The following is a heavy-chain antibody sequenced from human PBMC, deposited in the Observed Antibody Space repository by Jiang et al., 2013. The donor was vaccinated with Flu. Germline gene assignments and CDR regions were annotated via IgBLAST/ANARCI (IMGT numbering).Heavy chain of an antibody. CDR3: ARHYKGDGYIIGSAFDI. J-gene: IGHJ3*02. CDR2: IYPGDSDT. V-gene: IGHV5-51*01. Sequence: GAEVKKPGESLRISCKSSGYSFTSYWISWVRQMPGKGLEWMGIIYPGDSDTRYSPSFQGQVTISADKSISTAYLQWSSLKASDTAMYYCARHYKGDGYIIGSAFDIWGQGTMVTVSS. D-gene: IGHD5-24*01. CDR1: GYSFTSYW.